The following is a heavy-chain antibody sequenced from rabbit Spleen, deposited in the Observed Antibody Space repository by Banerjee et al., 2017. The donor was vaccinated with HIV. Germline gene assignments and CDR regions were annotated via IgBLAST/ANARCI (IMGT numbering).Heavy chain of an antibody. V-gene: IGHV1S45*01. D-gene: IGHD4-2*01. Sequence: QEQLEESGGDLVQPEGSLALTCTASGFSFSSSYYMCWVRQAPGKGLEWIACIDSGGGSTYYASWVNGRFTISKTSTTVTLQMTSLTAADTATYFCARDSESGAGTDHFNLWGPGTLVTVS. CDR2: IDSGGGST. J-gene: IGHJ4*01. CDR3: ARDSESGAGTDHFNL. CDR1: GFSFSSSYY.